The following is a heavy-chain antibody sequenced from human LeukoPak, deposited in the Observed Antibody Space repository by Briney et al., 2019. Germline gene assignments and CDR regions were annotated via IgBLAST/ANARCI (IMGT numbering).Heavy chain of an antibody. CDR1: GFTFSSYS. CDR2: ISSSSSYI. D-gene: IGHD6-6*01. J-gene: IGHJ4*02. Sequence: PGGSLRLSCAASGFTFSSYSMNWVRQAPGKGLEWVSSISSSSSYIYYADSVKGRFTISRDNAKNSLYLQMNSLRAEDTAVYYCAKDPGYSSSSDGYWGQGTLVTVSS. CDR3: AKDPGYSSSSDGY. V-gene: IGHV3-21*01.